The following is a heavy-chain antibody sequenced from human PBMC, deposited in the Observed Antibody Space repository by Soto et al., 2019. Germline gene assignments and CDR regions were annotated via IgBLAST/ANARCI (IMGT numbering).Heavy chain of an antibody. V-gene: IGHV1-2*02. CDR1: GYTFTGYY. CDR2: INPNSGGT. CDR3: ARVDIVVVPDAIQYYYGMDV. J-gene: IGHJ6*02. D-gene: IGHD2-2*01. Sequence: ASVKVSCKASGYTFTGYYMHWVRQAPGQGLEWMGWINPNSGGTNYAQKFQGRVTMTRDTSISTAYMELSRLRSDDTAVYYCARVDIVVVPDAIQYYYGMDVWGQGTTVTVSS.